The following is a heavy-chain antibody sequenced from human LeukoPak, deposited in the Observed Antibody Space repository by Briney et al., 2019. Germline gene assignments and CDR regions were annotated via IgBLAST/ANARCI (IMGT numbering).Heavy chain of an antibody. CDR1: GFTFSSYS. Sequence: PGGSLRLSCAASGFTFSSYSMNWVRQAPGKGLEWVSSISSSSSYIYYADSVKGRFTISRDNAKNSLYLQMNSLRAEDTAVYYCATRPYSSSWYGDQFDYWDQGTLVTVSS. V-gene: IGHV3-21*01. J-gene: IGHJ4*02. D-gene: IGHD6-13*01. CDR3: ATRPYSSSWYGDQFDY. CDR2: ISSSSSYI.